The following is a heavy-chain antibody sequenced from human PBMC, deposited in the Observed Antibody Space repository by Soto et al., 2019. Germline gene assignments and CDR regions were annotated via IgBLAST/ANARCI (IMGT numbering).Heavy chain of an antibody. CDR2: INPNSGGT. V-gene: IGHV1-2*02. CDR1: GYTFTGYY. D-gene: IGHD2-2*01. J-gene: IGHJ6*02. CDR3: AREYCSSTSWNGMDV. Sequence: GASVKVSCKASGYTFTGYYMHWVRQAPGQGLEWMGWINPNSGGTNYAQKFQGRVTMTRDTSISTAYMELSRLRSDDTAVYYCAREYCSSTSWNGMDVWGQGTTVTVSS.